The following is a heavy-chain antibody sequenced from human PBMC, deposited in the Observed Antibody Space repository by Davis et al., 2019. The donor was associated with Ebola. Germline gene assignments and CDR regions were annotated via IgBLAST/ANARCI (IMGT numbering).Heavy chain of an antibody. Sequence: GESLKISCAASRFTFSDYYMSWIRQAPGRGLEWVSYISSSTTYTDYADSVKGRFTISRDNSKNTLYLQMNSLRAEDTAVYYCANPHTGGFGYWGQGTLVTVSS. J-gene: IGHJ4*02. CDR2: ISSSTTYT. CDR1: RFTFSDYY. V-gene: IGHV3-11*03. D-gene: IGHD3-16*01. CDR3: ANPHTGGFGY.